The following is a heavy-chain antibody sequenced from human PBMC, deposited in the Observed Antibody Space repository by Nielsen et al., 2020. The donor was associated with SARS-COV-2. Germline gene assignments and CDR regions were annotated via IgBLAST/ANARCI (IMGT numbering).Heavy chain of an antibody. J-gene: IGHJ4*02. Sequence: GESLKISCAASGFRFTSYTMNWVRQAPGKGLEWVASITMRGAYMYYADSVRGRFTVSRDNAENSLYLQMNSLRDEDTAVYYCARGKEYSSSSDYWGQGTLVTVSS. CDR1: GFRFTSYT. CDR3: ARGKEYSSSSDY. D-gene: IGHD6-6*01. CDR2: ITMRGAYM. V-gene: IGHV3-21*01.